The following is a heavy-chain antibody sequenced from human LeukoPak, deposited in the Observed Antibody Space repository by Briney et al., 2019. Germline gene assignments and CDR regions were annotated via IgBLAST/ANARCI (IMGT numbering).Heavy chain of an antibody. D-gene: IGHD3-9*01. Sequence: SVKVSCKASGGTFSDHVISWVRQAPGQGLNWMGGISPLLGASKHTQNFHDRVTITADESTTTAYMELSELRSADTAVYYCATYDVLTGFEYWGQGTLVTVSS. CDR3: ATYDVLTGFEY. J-gene: IGHJ4*02. CDR1: GGTFSDHV. CDR2: ISPLLGAS. V-gene: IGHV1-69*01.